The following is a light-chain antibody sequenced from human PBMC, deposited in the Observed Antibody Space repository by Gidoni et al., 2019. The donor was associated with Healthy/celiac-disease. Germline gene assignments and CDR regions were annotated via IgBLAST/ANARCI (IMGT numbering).Light chain of an antibody. CDR1: QSVSSY. V-gene: IGKV3-11*01. CDR3: QQRSNWRIT. CDR2: DAS. J-gene: IGKJ5*01. Sequence: EIVLAQSPATLSLSPWERATLSCRTSQSVSSYLAWYQQKPGQAPRLLIYDASNRATGLPARFSGSGSGTDFTLTISSLEPEDFAVYYCQQRSNWRITFGQGTRLEIK.